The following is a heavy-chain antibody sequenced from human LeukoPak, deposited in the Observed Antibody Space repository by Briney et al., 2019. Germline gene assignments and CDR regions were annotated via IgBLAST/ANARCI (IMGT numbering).Heavy chain of an antibody. CDR1: GFTFDDYG. CDR3: ARVPSCSGGSCYGGAFDY. J-gene: IGHJ4*02. Sequence: PGGSLRLSCAASGFTFDDYGMSWVRQAPGKGLEWVSGINWNGGSTGYADSVKGRFTISRDNAKNSLYLQMNSLRAEDTALYYCARVPSCSGGSCYGGAFDYWGQGTLVTVSS. V-gene: IGHV3-20*04. CDR2: INWNGGST. D-gene: IGHD2-15*01.